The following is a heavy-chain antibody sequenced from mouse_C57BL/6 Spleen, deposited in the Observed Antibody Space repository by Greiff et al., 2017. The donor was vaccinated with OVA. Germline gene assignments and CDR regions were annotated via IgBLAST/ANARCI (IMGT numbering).Heavy chain of an antibody. CDR2: IYPGDGDT. D-gene: IGHD2-5*01. CDR1: GYAFSSYW. Sequence: QVQLQQSGAELVKPGASVKISCKASGYAFSSYWMNWVKQRPGKGLERIGQIYPGDGDTNYNGKFKGKATLTADKSSSTAYMQLSSLTSEDSAVYFCARKESNYDAMDYWGQGTSVTVSS. V-gene: IGHV1-80*01. J-gene: IGHJ4*01. CDR3: ARKESNYDAMDY.